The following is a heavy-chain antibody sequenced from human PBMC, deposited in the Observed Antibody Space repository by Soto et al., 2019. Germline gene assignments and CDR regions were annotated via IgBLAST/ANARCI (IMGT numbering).Heavy chain of an antibody. J-gene: IGHJ4*02. CDR1: GFTVSSNY. CDR3: ASHYSKPSFDY. Sequence: GGSLRLSCAASGFTVSSNYMGWVRQAPEKGLEWVSVIYSGGSTYYADSVKGRFTISRDNSKNTLYLQMNSLRAEDTAVYYCASHYSKPSFDYWGQGTLVTVSS. CDR2: IYSGGST. D-gene: IGHD4-4*01. V-gene: IGHV3-66*04.